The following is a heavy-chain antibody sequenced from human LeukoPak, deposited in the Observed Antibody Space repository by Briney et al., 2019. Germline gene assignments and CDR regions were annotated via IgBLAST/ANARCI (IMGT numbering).Heavy chain of an antibody. CDR1: GFTFSSYG. V-gene: IGHV3-33*01. D-gene: IGHD6-19*01. Sequence: GGSLRLSCAGSGFTFSSYGMHWVRQAPGKGLEGVAVIWYDGSNRYYADSVKGRFTISRDNSKNTMYLQMNSLRAEDTAVYYCARGKYSSGWDDFDYWGQGTLVTVSS. J-gene: IGHJ4*02. CDR3: ARGKYSSGWDDFDY. CDR2: IWYDGSNR.